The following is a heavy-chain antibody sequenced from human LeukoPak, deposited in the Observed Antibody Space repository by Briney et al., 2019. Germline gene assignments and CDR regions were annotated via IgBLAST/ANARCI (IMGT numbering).Heavy chain of an antibody. CDR3: ARLGGDTYYFGSGSYPNWYFDL. J-gene: IGHJ2*01. Sequence: GESLKISCKASGYGFTTYWIGWVRQMPGKGLECMGIIYPDDSDTTYSPSFQGQVTISADKSFSTAYLQWSSLKASDTAIYYCARLGGDTYYFGSGSYPNWYFDLWGRGTLVTVSS. CDR1: GYGFTTYW. V-gene: IGHV5-51*01. CDR2: IYPDDSDT. D-gene: IGHD3-10*01.